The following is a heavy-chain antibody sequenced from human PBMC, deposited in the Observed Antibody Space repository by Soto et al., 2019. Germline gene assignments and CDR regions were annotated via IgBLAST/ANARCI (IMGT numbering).Heavy chain of an antibody. Sequence: ASVKVSCKASGGTFSSYAISWVRQAPGQGLEWMGGIIPIFGTASYAQKFQGRVTITADESTSTAYMELSSLRSEDTAVYYCARDMEEAVAGTSYFDYWGQGTLVTVSS. D-gene: IGHD6-19*01. J-gene: IGHJ4*02. V-gene: IGHV1-69*13. CDR2: IIPIFGTA. CDR3: ARDMEEAVAGTSYFDY. CDR1: GGTFSSYA.